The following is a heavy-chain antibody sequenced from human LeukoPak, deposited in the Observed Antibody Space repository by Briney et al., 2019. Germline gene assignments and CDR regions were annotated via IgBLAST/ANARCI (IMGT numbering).Heavy chain of an antibody. Sequence: GASVKVSCKASGYTFTSYDINWVRQATGQGLEWMGWMNPNSGNTGYAQKFQGRVTMTRNTSISTAYMELSSLRSEDTAVYYCARYDFWSGYSNRYYYFDYWGQGTLVTVSS. CDR3: ARYDFWSGYSNRYYYFDY. V-gene: IGHV1-8*01. CDR1: GYTFTSYD. D-gene: IGHD3-3*01. CDR2: MNPNSGNT. J-gene: IGHJ4*02.